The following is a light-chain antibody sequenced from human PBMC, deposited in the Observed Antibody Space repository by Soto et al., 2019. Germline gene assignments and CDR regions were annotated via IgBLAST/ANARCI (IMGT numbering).Light chain of an antibody. J-gene: IGKJ2*01. Sequence: IQMTQSPSSLSASAGDRVTITCRASQNIARYFYWFQQKPGKAPNLLIYVAYNLQSGVPSRFSGSGSGTDFTLTINNLQPEDFATYYCQQTYSIPRTFGQGPKLEI. CDR3: QQTYSIPRT. CDR1: QNIARY. V-gene: IGKV1-39*01. CDR2: VAY.